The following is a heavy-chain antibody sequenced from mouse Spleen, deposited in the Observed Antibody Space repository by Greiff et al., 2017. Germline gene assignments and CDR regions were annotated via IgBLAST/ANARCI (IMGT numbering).Heavy chain of an antibody. V-gene: IGHV1-80*01. CDR1: GYAFSSYW. CDR3: ARNYRLYYFDY. D-gene: IGHD2-14*01. CDR2: IYPGDGDT. Sequence: QVQLQQSGAELVKPGASVKISCKASGYAFSSYWMNWVKQRPGKGLEWIGQIYPGDGDTNYNGKFKGKATLTADKSSSTAYMQLSSLTSEDSAVYFCARNYRLYYFDYWGQGTTLTVSS. J-gene: IGHJ2*01.